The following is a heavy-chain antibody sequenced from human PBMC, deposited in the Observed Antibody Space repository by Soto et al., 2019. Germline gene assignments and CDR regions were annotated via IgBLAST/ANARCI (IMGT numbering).Heavy chain of an antibody. CDR3: AKTVAGRIRSMDV. D-gene: IGHD6-19*01. Sequence: EVQLVESGGGLVQPGGSLRLSCAASGFTVSSNYMTWVRQAPGKGLEWVSVIYSGGSTYYADSVKGRFTISRDNSKNTLYLQMNSLRAEDTAIYYCAKTVAGRIRSMDVWGQGTTVTVSS. V-gene: IGHV3-66*01. J-gene: IGHJ6*02. CDR2: IYSGGST. CDR1: GFTVSSNY.